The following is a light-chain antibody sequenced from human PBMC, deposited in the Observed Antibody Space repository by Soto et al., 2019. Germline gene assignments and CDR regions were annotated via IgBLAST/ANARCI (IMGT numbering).Light chain of an antibody. CDR1: SSDVGGYNY. V-gene: IGLV2-14*01. J-gene: IGLJ1*01. CDR3: SSYTSSSTLRV. Sequence: QSALTQPASVSGSPEQSITISCTGTSSDVGGYNYVSWYQQHPGKAPKLMIYEVSNRPSGVSNRFSSSKSGNTASLTISGLQAEDEADYYCSSYTSSSTLRVFGTGTKVTVL. CDR2: EVS.